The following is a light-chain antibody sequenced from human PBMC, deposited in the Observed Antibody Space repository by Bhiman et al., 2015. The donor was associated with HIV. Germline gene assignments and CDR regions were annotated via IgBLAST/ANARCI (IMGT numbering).Light chain of an antibody. J-gene: IGLJ1*01. CDR3: ATWDDNLSADYF. V-gene: IGLV1-47*01. Sequence: QSVLTQPPSASGTPGQTITISCSGSSSNIGSNDVYWYQHLPGTTPKVVIYKNNRTALQGSRDRFSGSKSGTSASLVIRGLQSEDESEYYCATWDDNLSADYFFGTGTKVTVL. CDR1: SSNIGSND. CDR2: KNN.